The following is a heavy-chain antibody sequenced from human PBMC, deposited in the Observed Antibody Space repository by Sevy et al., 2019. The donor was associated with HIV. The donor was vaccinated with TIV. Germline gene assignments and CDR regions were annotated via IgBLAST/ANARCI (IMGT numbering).Heavy chain of an antibody. CDR2: IYHSGST. Sequence: SETLSLTCAVSGYSISSGYYWGWIRQPPGKGLEWIGSIYHSGSTYYNPSLKSRVTISVDTSKNQFSLKLSSVTAADTAVYYCATLNPYSSSSYYYYYMDVWGKRTTVTVSS. V-gene: IGHV4-38-2*01. D-gene: IGHD6-6*01. CDR3: ATLNPYSSSSYYYYYMDV. CDR1: GYSISSGYY. J-gene: IGHJ6*03.